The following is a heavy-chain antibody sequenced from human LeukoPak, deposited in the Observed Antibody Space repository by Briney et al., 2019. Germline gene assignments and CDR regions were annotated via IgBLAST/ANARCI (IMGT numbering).Heavy chain of an antibody. Sequence: ASVKVSCKASGYTFTSYGISWVRQAPGQGLEWMGLISAYGNTNYAQNLQGRVTMTTDTSTSTAYMELRSLRSDDTAVYYCARGIIGYYFDYWGQGTLVTVSS. D-gene: IGHD2-15*01. CDR2: ISAYGNT. V-gene: IGHV1-18*01. J-gene: IGHJ4*02. CDR1: GYTFTSYG. CDR3: ARGIIGYYFDY.